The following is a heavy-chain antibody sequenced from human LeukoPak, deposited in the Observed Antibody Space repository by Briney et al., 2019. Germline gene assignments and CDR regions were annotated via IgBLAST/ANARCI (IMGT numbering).Heavy chain of an antibody. Sequence: ASVKVSCKASGYTFTVHYLHWLRQAPGQGLEWMGWIKPDSGATNFAQNFQGRVHMTSDTSINTAYMELSSLTSDDTAMYYCARDHDYGPDYWGQGTLVTVSA. V-gene: IGHV1-2*02. J-gene: IGHJ4*02. D-gene: IGHD4/OR15-4a*01. CDR2: IKPDSGAT. CDR3: ARDHDYGPDY. CDR1: GYTFTVHY.